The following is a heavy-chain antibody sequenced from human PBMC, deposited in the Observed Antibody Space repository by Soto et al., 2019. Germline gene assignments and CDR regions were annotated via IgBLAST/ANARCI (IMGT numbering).Heavy chain of an antibody. CDR2: ISNSGST. Sequence: QVQLQESGPGLVKPSETLSLTCVVSGGSVSSGTYYWTWIRQPPGTGLEWIGYISNSGSTNYNPSLKSRVTISADTSKNQFSLKLNSVTAADTAVYYGASRNSGGNWLDPWGQGTLVTVSS. CDR1: GGSVSSGTYY. D-gene: IGHD2-15*01. V-gene: IGHV4-61*01. J-gene: IGHJ5*02. CDR3: ASRNSGGNWLDP.